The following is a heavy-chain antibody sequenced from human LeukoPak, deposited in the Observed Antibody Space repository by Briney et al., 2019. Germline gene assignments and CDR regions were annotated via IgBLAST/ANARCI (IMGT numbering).Heavy chain of an antibody. V-gene: IGHV1-69*13. CDR1: GGTFSSYA. J-gene: IGHJ4*02. Sequence: SVKVSCKASGGTFSSYAISWVRQAPGQGLEWMGGIIPIFGTANYAQKFQGRVRITADESRRKDYLELTSLRSEDTAIYYCARDGAIFDSSGYYFLWWGQGTLVTVSS. D-gene: IGHD3-22*01. CDR2: IIPIFGTA. CDR3: ARDGAIFDSSGYYFLW.